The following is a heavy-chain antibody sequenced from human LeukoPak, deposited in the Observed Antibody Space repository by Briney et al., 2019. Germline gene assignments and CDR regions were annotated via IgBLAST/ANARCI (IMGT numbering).Heavy chain of an antibody. CDR2: ISSSSSYI. CDR1: GFTFSSYS. Sequence: PGGSLRLSCAASGFTFSSYSMNWVRQAPGKGLEWVSSISSSSSYIYYADSVKGLFTISRDNAKNSLYLQMNSLRAEDTAVYYCARDRGYCSGGSCYDTGAFDIWGQGTMVTVSS. J-gene: IGHJ3*02. D-gene: IGHD2-15*01. V-gene: IGHV3-21*01. CDR3: ARDRGYCSGGSCYDTGAFDI.